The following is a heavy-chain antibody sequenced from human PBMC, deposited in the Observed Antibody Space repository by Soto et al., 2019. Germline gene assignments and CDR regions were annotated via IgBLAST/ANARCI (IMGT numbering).Heavy chain of an antibody. CDR2: ISGSSSYI. V-gene: IGHV3-21*01. D-gene: IGHD2-15*01. Sequence: EVQLVESGGGLVKPGGSLRLSCAASGFTFSSYSMNWVRQAPGKGLEWVSSISGSSSYIYYADSVKGRFTIARDNAKNSLYLQMNSLRAEDTAVYYCARIYCSGGSCYSERDYWGQGTLFTVSS. J-gene: IGHJ4*02. CDR3: ARIYCSGGSCYSERDY. CDR1: GFTFSSYS.